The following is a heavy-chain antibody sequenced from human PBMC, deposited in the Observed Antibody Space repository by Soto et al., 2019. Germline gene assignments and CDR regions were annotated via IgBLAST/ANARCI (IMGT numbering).Heavy chain of an antibody. CDR3: AREPLT. Sequence: TLSLTCIFSGGSISIGGYNWNWILQHPGKGLEWIGYIYYSGSTYYNPSLKSRVTISVDTSKNQFSLKLSSVTAADTAVYYCAREPLTWGQGTLVTVSS. CDR1: GGSISIGGYN. V-gene: IGHV4-31*03. CDR2: IYYSGST. J-gene: IGHJ1*01.